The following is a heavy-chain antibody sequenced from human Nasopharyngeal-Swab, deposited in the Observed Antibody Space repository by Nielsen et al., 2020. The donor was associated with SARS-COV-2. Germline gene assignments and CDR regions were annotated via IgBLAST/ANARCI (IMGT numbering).Heavy chain of an antibody. CDR2: ISSSSSYI. V-gene: IGHV3-21*01. CDR1: GFTLSSYC. D-gene: IGHD4-11*01. Sequence: GESLKISCAASGFTLSSYCMTWVRQAPGKGLEWVSSISSSSSYIYYADSVKGRFTISRDNAKNSLYLQMNSLRAEDTAVYYCARDHLMTVTIPYYYYGMDVWGQGTTVTVSS. CDR3: ARDHLMTVTIPYYYYGMDV. J-gene: IGHJ6*02.